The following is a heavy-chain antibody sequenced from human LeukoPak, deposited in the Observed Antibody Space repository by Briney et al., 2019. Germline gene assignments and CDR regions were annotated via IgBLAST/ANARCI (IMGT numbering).Heavy chain of an antibody. J-gene: IGHJ4*02. Sequence: SQTLSLTCTVSGGSISSGSYYWSWIRQPAGKGLEWIGRIYTSGSTNYNPSLKSRVTISVDTSKNQFSLKLSSVTAADTAVYYCARGTPNYYGSGSYDYWGQGTLVTVSS. CDR3: ARGTPNYYGSGSYDY. CDR2: IYTSGST. CDR1: GGSISSGSYY. D-gene: IGHD3-10*01. V-gene: IGHV4-61*02.